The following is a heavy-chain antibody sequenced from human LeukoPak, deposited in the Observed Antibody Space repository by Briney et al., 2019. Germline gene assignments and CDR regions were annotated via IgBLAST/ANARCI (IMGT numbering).Heavy chain of an antibody. D-gene: IGHD3-10*01. V-gene: IGHV4-30-4*01. Sequence: SETLSLTCTVSGGSISSGDYYWSWIRQPPGKGLEWIGYIYYSGSTHYYPSLKSRVTISVDTSKNQFSLKLSSVTAADTAVFYWARIGGITMVRGVPGYYFDYWGQGTLVTVSS. J-gene: IGHJ4*02. CDR1: GGSISSGDYY. CDR2: IYYSGST. CDR3: ARIGGITMVRGVPGYYFDY.